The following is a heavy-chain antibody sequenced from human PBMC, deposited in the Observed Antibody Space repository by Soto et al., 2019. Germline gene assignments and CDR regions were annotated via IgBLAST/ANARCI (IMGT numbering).Heavy chain of an antibody. CDR3: ARDLAAGNH. Sequence: QVQLVQSGAEVKKPGASVKLSCRTSGYTFTHYYIHWVRQAPGQGLEWLGIINPASGSTNYAQDFQGRVTLTMDTPTTTVYIDLSGLRAEDTAIFYCARDLAAGNHWGHGTLVTVSS. CDR1: GYTFTHYY. CDR2: INPASGST. J-gene: IGHJ5*02. D-gene: IGHD6-13*01. V-gene: IGHV1-46*01.